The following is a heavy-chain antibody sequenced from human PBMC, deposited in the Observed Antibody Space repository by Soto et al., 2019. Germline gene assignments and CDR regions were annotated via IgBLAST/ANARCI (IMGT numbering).Heavy chain of an antibody. Sequence: SETLSLTCTVSGGSVSSGSYYWSWIRQPPGKGLEWIGYIYYSGSTNYNPSLKSRVTISVDTSKNQFSLKLSSVTAADTAVYYCARERGYYDSSGYWYYGMDVWGQGTTVTVSS. CDR1: GGSVSSGSYY. J-gene: IGHJ6*02. CDR3: ARERGYYDSSGYWYYGMDV. CDR2: IYYSGST. V-gene: IGHV4-61*01. D-gene: IGHD3-22*01.